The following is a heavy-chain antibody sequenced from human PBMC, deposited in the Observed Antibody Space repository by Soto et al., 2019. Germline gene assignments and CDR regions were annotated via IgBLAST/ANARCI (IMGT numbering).Heavy chain of an antibody. V-gene: IGHV3-30*18. Sequence: GGSLRLSCAASGFTFSSYGMHWVRQAPGKGLEWVAFISFDGSNQYYADSVKGRFTISRDNSRNTVYLQTNSLRAEDAAVYYCAKGADWLDPWGQGTTVTVSS. CDR3: AKGADWLDP. CDR1: GFTFSSYG. CDR2: ISFDGSNQ. J-gene: IGHJ5*02.